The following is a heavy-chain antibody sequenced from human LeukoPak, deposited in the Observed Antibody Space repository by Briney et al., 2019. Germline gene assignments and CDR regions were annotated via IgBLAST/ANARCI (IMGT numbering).Heavy chain of an antibody. Sequence: GGSLRLSCVASGFTFSSYAMSWVRQAPGKGLEWVSGISGSGGSTYYADSVKGQFTISRDNSKNTLYLQMNNLRAEDTALYYCAKGRYDSSGPANTFDYWGQGTLVTVSS. CDR1: GFTFSSYA. CDR3: AKGRYDSSGPANTFDY. D-gene: IGHD3-22*01. V-gene: IGHV3-23*01. CDR2: ISGSGGST. J-gene: IGHJ4*02.